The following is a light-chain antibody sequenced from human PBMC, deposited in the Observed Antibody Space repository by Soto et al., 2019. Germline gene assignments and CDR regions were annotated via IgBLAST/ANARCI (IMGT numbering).Light chain of an antibody. CDR2: AAS. CDR3: QQYNSYPLT. Sequence: EIVLTQSPGTLSLSPGERATLSCRASQSINNRYLAWYQQKPGQAPRLLIYAASSRATGIPDRFSGSGSGTDFTLTISRLEPEDFATYYCQQYNSYPLTFGGGTKVEIK. J-gene: IGKJ4*01. CDR1: QSINNRY. V-gene: IGKV3-20*01.